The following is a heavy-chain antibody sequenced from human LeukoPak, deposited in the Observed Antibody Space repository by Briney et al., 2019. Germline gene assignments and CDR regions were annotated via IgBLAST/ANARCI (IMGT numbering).Heavy chain of an antibody. V-gene: IGHV1-18*01. D-gene: IGHD4-17*01. Sequence: ASVKVSCKASGYTFTSYGISWVRQAPGQGLEWMGWISAYNGNTNYAQKLQGRVTMTTDTSTSTAYMELRSLRSDDTAVYYCARDFLMTTVTHEGYWGQGTLVTVSS. J-gene: IGHJ4*02. CDR2: ISAYNGNT. CDR1: GYTFTSYG. CDR3: ARDFLMTTVTHEGY.